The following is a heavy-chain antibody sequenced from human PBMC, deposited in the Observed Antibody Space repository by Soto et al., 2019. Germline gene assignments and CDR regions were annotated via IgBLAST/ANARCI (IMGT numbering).Heavy chain of an antibody. CDR1: GGSISSGDYY. Sequence: QVQLQESGPGLVKPSQTLSLICTVSGGSISSGDYYWSWIRQPPGKGLEWIGYIYYSGSTYYNPSLKSRVTISVDTSKNQFSLKLSSVTAADTAVYYCARKGGYYRTSFDYWGQGTLVTVSS. CDR2: IYYSGST. J-gene: IGHJ4*02. D-gene: IGHD3-3*01. CDR3: ARKGGYYRTSFDY. V-gene: IGHV4-30-4*01.